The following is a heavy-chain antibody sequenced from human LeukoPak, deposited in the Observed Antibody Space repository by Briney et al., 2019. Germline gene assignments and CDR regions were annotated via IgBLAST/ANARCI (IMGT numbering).Heavy chain of an antibody. CDR3: ARWAESYDSSGYYHYYYYGMDV. V-gene: IGHV1-8*01. D-gene: IGHD3-22*01. CDR1: GYTFTSYD. CDR2: MNPNGGNT. Sequence: ASVRVSCKASGYTFTSYDINWVRQATGQGLEWMGWMNPNGGNTGYAQKFQGRVTMTRNTSISTAYMELSSLRSEDTAVYYCARWAESYDSSGYYHYYYYGMDVWGQGTTVTVSS. J-gene: IGHJ6*02.